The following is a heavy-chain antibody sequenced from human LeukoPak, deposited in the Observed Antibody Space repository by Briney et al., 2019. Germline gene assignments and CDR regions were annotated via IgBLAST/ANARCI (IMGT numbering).Heavy chain of an antibody. V-gene: IGHV4-39*07. CDR2: IYYSGST. J-gene: IGHJ3*02. CDR3: ARDLYSSRTNDAFDI. CDR1: GGSISSSSYY. Sequence: SETLSLTCTVSGGSISSSSYYWGWIRQPPGKGLEWIGSIYYSGSTYYNPSLKSRVTISVDRSKNQFSLKVSSVTAADTAVYYCARDLYSSRTNDAFDIWGQGTMVTVSS. D-gene: IGHD6-13*01.